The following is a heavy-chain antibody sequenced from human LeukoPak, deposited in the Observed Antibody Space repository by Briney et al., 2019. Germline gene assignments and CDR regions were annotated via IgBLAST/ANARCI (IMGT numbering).Heavy chain of an antibody. D-gene: IGHD4-17*01. CDR1: GFTFSSYA. J-gene: IGHJ4*02. Sequence: GGSLRLSCAASGFTFSSYAMSWVRQPPGKGLEWVSAISGSGGSTYYADSVKGRFTISRDNSKNTLYLQMNSLRAEDTAVYYFAMGHDYGDYFDYWGQGTLVTVSS. CDR2: ISGSGGST. V-gene: IGHV3-23*01. CDR3: AMGHDYGDYFDY.